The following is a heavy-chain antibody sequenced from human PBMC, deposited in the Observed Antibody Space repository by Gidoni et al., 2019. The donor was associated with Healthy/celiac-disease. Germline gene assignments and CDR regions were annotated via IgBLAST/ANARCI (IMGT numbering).Heavy chain of an antibody. CDR2: MNPNSGNT. V-gene: IGHV1-8*01. CDR1: GYSFPSHD. Sequence: QVQLLQSGAEGKKPGASGKVSCKVSGYSFPSHDINGVRQATGQGLGWMGWMNPNSGNTGYTQKFQGRVTMTRNTSISTAYMELSSLRSEDTAVYYCAIRHPCSSSAGGDFDYWGQGTLVTVSS. CDR3: AIRHPCSSSAGGDFDY. D-gene: IGHD6-6*01. J-gene: IGHJ4*02.